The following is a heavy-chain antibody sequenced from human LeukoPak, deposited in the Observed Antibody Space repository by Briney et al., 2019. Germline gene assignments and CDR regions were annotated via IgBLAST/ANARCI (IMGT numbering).Heavy chain of an antibody. CDR1: GYIFSDYY. V-gene: IGHV1-2*02. D-gene: IGHD3-3*01. CDR3: AMCLSGYYLGFDY. Sequence: ASVKVSCKTSGYIFSDYYMHWVRQAPGQGLEWMGWINPNSGGTNYAQKFQGRVTMTRDTSINTAYMELGRLRSDDTAVYYCAMCLSGYYLGFDYWGQGTLVTVSS. J-gene: IGHJ4*02. CDR2: INPNSGGT.